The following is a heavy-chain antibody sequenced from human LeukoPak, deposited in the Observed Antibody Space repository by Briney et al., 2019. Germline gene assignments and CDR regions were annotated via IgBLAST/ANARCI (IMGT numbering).Heavy chain of an antibody. D-gene: IGHD2-2*01. V-gene: IGHV4-34*01. J-gene: IGHJ6*02. CDR3: ARGVPAAMSYYYYGTDV. Sequence: PSETLSLTCAVYGGSFSGYYWSWIRQPPGKGLEWIGEINHSGSTNYNPSLKSRVTISVDTSKNQFSLKLSSVTAADTAVYYCARGVPAAMSYYYYGTDVWGQGTTVTVSS. CDR1: GGSFSGYY. CDR2: INHSGST.